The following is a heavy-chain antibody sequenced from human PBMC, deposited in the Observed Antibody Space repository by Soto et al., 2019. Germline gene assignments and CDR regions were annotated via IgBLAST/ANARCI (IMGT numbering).Heavy chain of an antibody. CDR2: LNTDGKDT. Sequence: EMQLVASGGGLVQPGGSLRLSCAASGFTFSRYWMHWVRQAPGKGLVWVSRLNTDGKDTRYADSVKGRFTISRDNAKNTLYLQMNSLRAEDTAVYYCARHLGVKGDAFDFWGQGTMVTVSS. V-gene: IGHV3-74*01. D-gene: IGHD2-21*01. J-gene: IGHJ3*01. CDR3: ARHLGVKGDAFDF. CDR1: GFTFSRYW.